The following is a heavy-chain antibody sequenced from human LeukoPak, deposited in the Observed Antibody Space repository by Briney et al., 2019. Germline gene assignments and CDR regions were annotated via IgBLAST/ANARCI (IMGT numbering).Heavy chain of an antibody. V-gene: IGHV1-8*02. CDR3: ARDGPIVVVPAASNFDY. J-gene: IGHJ4*02. Sequence: GSSVKVSCKASGGTFSSYAISWVRQATGQGLEWMGWMNPNSGNTGYAQKFQGRVTMTRNTSISTAYMELSSLRSEDTAVYYCARDGPIVVVPAASNFDYWGQGTLVTVSS. CDR1: GGTFSSYA. D-gene: IGHD2-2*01. CDR2: MNPNSGNT.